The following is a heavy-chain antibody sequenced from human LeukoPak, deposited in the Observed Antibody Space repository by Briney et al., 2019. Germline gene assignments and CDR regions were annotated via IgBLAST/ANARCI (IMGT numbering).Heavy chain of an antibody. CDR2: INSDGSST. D-gene: IGHD3-3*01. Sequence: GGSLRLSCAASGFTFSSYWMHWVRQAPGTGLVWVSRINSDGSSTTYADSVKGRFTISRDNSKNTLYLQMNSLRAEDTAVYYCAKDSITIFGVVRRFDYWGQGTLVTVSS. V-gene: IGHV3-74*01. CDR3: AKDSITIFGVVRRFDY. J-gene: IGHJ4*02. CDR1: GFTFSSYW.